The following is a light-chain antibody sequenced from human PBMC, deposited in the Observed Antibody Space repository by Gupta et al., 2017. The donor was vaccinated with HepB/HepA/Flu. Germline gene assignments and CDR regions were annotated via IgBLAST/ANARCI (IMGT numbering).Light chain of an antibody. V-gene: IGKV4-1*01. J-gene: IGKJ2*01. Sequence: DIVMTQSPDSLAVSLGERATINCKSSQSCLYSSNNKNYLAWYQQKPGQPPKLLIYWASTRESGVPDRFSGSGSGTDFTLTISSLQAEDVAVYYCQQYHSPPYTFGQGTKLEIK. CDR3: QQYHSPPYT. CDR1: QSCLYSSNNKNY. CDR2: WAS.